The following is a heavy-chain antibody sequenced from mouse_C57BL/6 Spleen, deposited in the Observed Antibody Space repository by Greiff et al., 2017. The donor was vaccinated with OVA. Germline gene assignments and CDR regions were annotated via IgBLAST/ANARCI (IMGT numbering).Heavy chain of an antibody. CDR1: GYTFTSYW. D-gene: IGHD2-4*01. J-gene: IGHJ4*01. V-gene: IGHV1-64*01. CDR3: ARGIYYDYDNAMDY. CDR2: IHPNSGST. Sequence: VQLKQPGAELVKPGASVKLSCKASGYTFTSYWMHWVKQRPGQGLEWIGMIHPNSGSTNYNEKFKSKATLTVDKSSSTAYMQLSSLTSEDSAVYYCARGIYYDYDNAMDYWGQGTSVTVSS.